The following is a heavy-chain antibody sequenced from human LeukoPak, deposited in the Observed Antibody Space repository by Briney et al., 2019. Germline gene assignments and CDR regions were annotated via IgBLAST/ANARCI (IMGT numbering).Heavy chain of an antibody. V-gene: IGHV3-30*02. J-gene: IGHJ4*02. D-gene: IGHD1-26*01. CDR1: GFTFTTYD. CDR3: AKPSGSGFDY. Sequence: PGESLRLSCGASGFTFTTYDMHWVRQAPGKGLEWVSFIRYDGSNKYYVDSVKGRFTISRDNSKNTVFLQMNSLRAEDTAVYYCAKPSGSGFDYWGQGTLVTVSS. CDR2: IRYDGSNK.